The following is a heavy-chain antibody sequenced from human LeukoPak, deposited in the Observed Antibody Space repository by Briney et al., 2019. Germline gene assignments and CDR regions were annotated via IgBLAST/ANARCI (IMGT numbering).Heavy chain of an antibody. Sequence: ASVKVSCKASGYTFTGYYMHWVRQAPGQGLEWMGWINPNSGGTNYAQKFQGRVTMTRDTSISTPYMELSRLRSDDTAVYYCARDKVRGELEGDIWGQGTMVTVSS. V-gene: IGHV1-2*02. J-gene: IGHJ3*02. D-gene: IGHD1-1*01. CDR3: ARDKVRGELEGDI. CDR2: INPNSGGT. CDR1: GYTFTGYY.